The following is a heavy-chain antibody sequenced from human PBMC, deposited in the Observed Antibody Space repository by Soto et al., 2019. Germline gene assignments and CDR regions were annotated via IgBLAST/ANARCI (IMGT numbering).Heavy chain of an antibody. Sequence: PSETLSLTCTVSGGSISSGGYYWSWIRQHPGKGLEWIGYIYYSGSTYYNPSLKSRVTISVDTSKNQFSLKLSPVTAADTAVYYCARVELRFLEWPYYFDYWGQGTLVTVSS. CDR2: IYYSGST. CDR1: GGSISSGGYY. J-gene: IGHJ4*02. D-gene: IGHD3-3*01. CDR3: ARVELRFLEWPYYFDY. V-gene: IGHV4-31*03.